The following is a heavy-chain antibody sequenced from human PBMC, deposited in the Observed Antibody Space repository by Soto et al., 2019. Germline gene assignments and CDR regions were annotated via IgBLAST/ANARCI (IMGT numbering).Heavy chain of an antibody. J-gene: IGHJ5*02. V-gene: IGHV4-31*03. D-gene: IGHD2-15*01. Sequence: PSETLSLTCTVSGGSISSDASFWSWIRQLPGKGPEWIAFISYSGTTSYNPSLRSRVTRSADTSKSQFSLNLSSVTAADTAVYYCARGGASSKWFDPWGQGILVTVSS. CDR1: GGSISSDASF. CDR2: ISYSGTT. CDR3: ARGGASSKWFDP.